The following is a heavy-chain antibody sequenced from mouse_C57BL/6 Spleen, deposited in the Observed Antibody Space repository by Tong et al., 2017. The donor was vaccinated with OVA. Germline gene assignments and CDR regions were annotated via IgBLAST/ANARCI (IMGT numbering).Heavy chain of an antibody. CDR3: ARQTMVTTFDY. V-gene: IGHV1-9*01. CDR1: GYTFSSYW. CDR2: ILPGSGST. J-gene: IGHJ2*01. Sequence: VQLQQSGAELMKPGASVKISCKATGYTFSSYWIEWVKQRPGHGLEWIGEILPGSGSTNYNEKFKGKATFTADTSSNTAYMQLSSLTSEDSAVYYCARQTMVTTFDYWGQGTTLTVSS. D-gene: IGHD2-1*01.